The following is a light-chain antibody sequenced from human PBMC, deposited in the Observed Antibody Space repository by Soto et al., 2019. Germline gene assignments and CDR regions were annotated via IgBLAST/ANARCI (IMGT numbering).Light chain of an antibody. V-gene: IGKV1-8*01. CDR3: QQYYSYPPIT. CDR2: AAS. CDR1: QGISSY. J-gene: IGKJ5*01. Sequence: AFRMTQSPSPFSASTGDRVTITCRASQGISSYLAWYQQKPGKAPKLLIYAASPLQSGVPSRFSGSGSGTDFTLTISCLQSEDFATYYCQQYYSYPPITFGQGTRLEIK.